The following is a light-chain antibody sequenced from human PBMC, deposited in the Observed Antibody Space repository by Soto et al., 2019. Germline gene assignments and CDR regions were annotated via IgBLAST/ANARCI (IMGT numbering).Light chain of an antibody. CDR1: TNDVGGYGY. J-gene: IGLJ1*01. Sequence: QSALTQPASVSGSPGQSITVSCTGTTNDVGGYGYVSWYQQLPGKAPKLMIYDVSYRPSGVSDRFSGSKSGNTASLTISGLQPEDEADYYCSSYASSGSPYVFGTGTKLTVL. V-gene: IGLV2-14*03. CDR2: DVS. CDR3: SSYASSGSPYV.